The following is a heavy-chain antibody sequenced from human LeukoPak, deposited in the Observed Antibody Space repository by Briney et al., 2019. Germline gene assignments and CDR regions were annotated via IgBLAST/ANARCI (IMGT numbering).Heavy chain of an antibody. J-gene: IGHJ6*03. CDR3: ATMTTVTTYYYCYYMDV. V-gene: IGHV1-69*06. Sequence: SVKVSCKTSGGTFSSYAISWVRQAPGQGLEWMGGIIPIFGTANYAQKFQGRVTITADKSTSTAYMELSSLRSEDTAVYYCATMTTVTTYYYCYYMDVWGKGTTVTVSS. CDR2: IIPIFGTA. CDR1: GGTFSSYA. D-gene: IGHD4-17*01.